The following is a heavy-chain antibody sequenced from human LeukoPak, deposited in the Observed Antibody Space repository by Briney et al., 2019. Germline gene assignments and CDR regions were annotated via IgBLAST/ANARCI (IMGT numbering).Heavy chain of an antibody. D-gene: IGHD3-22*01. Sequence: SETLSLTCTVSGGSISSGSYYWSWIRQPAGKGLEWIGRIYTSGSTNYNPSLKSRVTISVDTSKNQFSLKLSSVTAADTAVYYCARGRHTDYYYDSSGYYYRPYYFDYWGQGTLVTVSS. CDR3: ARGRHTDYYYDSSGYYYRPYYFDY. V-gene: IGHV4-61*02. J-gene: IGHJ4*02. CDR1: GGSISSGSYY. CDR2: IYTSGST.